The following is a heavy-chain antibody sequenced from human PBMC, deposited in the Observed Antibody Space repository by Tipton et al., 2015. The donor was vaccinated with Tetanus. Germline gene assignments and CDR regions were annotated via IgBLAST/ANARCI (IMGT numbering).Heavy chain of an antibody. D-gene: IGHD1-1*01. CDR3: ARANNELPKKGPFDS. CDR2: VDDSGST. J-gene: IGHJ4*02. V-gene: IGHV4-34*01. Sequence: TLSLTCAVYGGSLSRYYWTWIRQPPGKGLEWIGEVDDSGSTNYSPSLKSRVTISLDTSKNQFSLRLTSVTAADTAVYYCARANNELPKKGPFDSWGQGSLVIVSS. CDR1: GGSLSRYY.